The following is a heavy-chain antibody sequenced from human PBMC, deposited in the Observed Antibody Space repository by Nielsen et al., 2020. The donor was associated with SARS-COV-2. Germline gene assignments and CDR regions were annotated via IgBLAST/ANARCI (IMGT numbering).Heavy chain of an antibody. CDR3: ARYDDWFDP. J-gene: IGHJ5*02. D-gene: IGHD1-1*01. CDR1: GYSFSTNW. Sequence: SCKGYGYSFSTNWLAWVRQMPGKGLEWMGIIYPGDSDTRYSPSFQGQVTMSVDTSTDTAYLEWRSLKASDTATYYCARYDDWFDPWGQGTLVTVTS. V-gene: IGHV5-51*01. CDR2: IYPGDSDT.